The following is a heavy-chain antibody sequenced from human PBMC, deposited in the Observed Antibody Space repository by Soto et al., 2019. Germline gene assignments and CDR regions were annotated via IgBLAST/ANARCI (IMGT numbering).Heavy chain of an antibody. D-gene: IGHD6-19*01. J-gene: IGHJ5*02. CDR1: GGSFIGDY. CDR3: ARGYSSGWYSWIDP. Sequence: SETLSLTCAVYGGSFIGDYWSWIRQPPGKGLEWIGEINHSGSTNYNPSLKSRVTISVDTSKNQFSLKLSSVTAADTAVYYCARGYSSGWYSWIDPWGQEPWSPSPQ. CDR2: INHSGST. V-gene: IGHV4-34*01.